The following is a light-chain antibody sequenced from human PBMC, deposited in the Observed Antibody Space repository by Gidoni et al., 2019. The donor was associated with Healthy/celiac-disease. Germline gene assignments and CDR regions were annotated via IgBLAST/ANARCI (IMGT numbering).Light chain of an antibody. Sequence: QAALTQTACVSGSPGQSITISCTGTSSDVGGYNYVSWYQQHPGKAPKLMIYDVSNRPSGVSNRFSGSKSGNTASLTISGLQAEDEADYYCSSYTSSSTVVFGGGTKLTVL. CDR3: SSYTSSSTVV. V-gene: IGLV2-14*03. CDR1: SSDVGGYNY. CDR2: DVS. J-gene: IGLJ2*01.